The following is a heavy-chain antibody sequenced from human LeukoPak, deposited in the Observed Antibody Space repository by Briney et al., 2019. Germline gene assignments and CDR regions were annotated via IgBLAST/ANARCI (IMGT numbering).Heavy chain of an antibody. D-gene: IGHD3-10*01. CDR3: VRDRITIVRGVLNYFDP. J-gene: IGHJ5*02. Sequence: ASVKVSCKASGYTFTGYYIHWVRQAPGQGLEWMGWLNPNSGGTNYAQNFRGRVTMTRDTSISTAYMEVSRLRSDDTAVYYCVRDRITIVRGVLNYFDPWGQGTLVTVSS. CDR2: LNPNSGGT. V-gene: IGHV1-2*02. CDR1: GYTFTGYY.